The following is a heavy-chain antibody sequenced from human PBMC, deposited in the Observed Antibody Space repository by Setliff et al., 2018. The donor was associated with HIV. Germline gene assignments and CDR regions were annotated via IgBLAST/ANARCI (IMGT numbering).Heavy chain of an antibody. CDR1: GVSVTSHF. J-gene: IGHJ1*01. CDR3: ARDPYCSGDGCFRYYQH. V-gene: IGHV4-4*07. Sequence: PSETLSLTCAVSGVSVTSHFWSWIRQPAGRALEWIGRIYSSGSTNYNPSLKSRVKMSIDTSKNQFSLKLSSVTAADTAVYFCARDPYCSGDGCFRYYQHWGRGTLVTVSS. D-gene: IGHD2-15*01. CDR2: IYSSGST.